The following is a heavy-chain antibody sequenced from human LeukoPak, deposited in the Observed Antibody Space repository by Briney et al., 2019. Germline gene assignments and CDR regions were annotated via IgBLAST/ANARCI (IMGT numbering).Heavy chain of an antibody. CDR2: INHSGST. D-gene: IGHD5-24*01. V-gene: IGHV4-34*01. Sequence: PSETLSLTCAVYGGSFSGYYWSWIRQPPGKGLEWIGEINHSGSTNYNPSLKSRVTISVDTSKNQFSLKLSSVTAADTAVYYCAREPASIMATITPPNTFDYWGQGTLVTVSS. CDR1: GGSFSGYY. CDR3: AREPASIMATITPPNTFDY. J-gene: IGHJ4*02.